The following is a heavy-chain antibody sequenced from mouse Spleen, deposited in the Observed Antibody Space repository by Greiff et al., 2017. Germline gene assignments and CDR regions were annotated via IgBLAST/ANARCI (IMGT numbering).Heavy chain of an antibody. D-gene: IGHD2-4*01. J-gene: IGHJ4*01. V-gene: IGHV1-52*01. Sequence: VQLQQPGAELVRPGSSVKLSCKASGYTFTSYWMHWVKQRPIQGLEWIGNIDPSDSETHYNQKFKDKATLTVDKSSSTAYMQLSSLTSEDSAVYYCAREGSTMIHGGAMDYWGQGTSVTVSS. CDR1: GYTFTSYW. CDR2: IDPSDSET. CDR3: AREGSTMIHGGAMDY.